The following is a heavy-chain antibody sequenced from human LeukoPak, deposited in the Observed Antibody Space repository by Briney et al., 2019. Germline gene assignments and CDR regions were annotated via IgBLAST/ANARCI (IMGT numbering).Heavy chain of an antibody. V-gene: IGHV4-34*01. CDR1: GGSFSGYY. D-gene: IGHD3-3*01. CDR2: INHSGST. Sequence: PSETLSLTCAVYGGSFSGYYWSWIRQPPGKGLGWIGEINHSGSTNYNPSLKSRVTISVDTSKNQFSLKLSSVTAADTAVYYCARTRRYYDFWSGYYNAPGYYYYGMDVWGQGTTVTVSS. J-gene: IGHJ6*02. CDR3: ARTRRYYDFWSGYYNAPGYYYYGMDV.